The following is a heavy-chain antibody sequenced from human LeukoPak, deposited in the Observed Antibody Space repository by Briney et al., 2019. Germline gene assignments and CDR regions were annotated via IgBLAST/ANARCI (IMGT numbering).Heavy chain of an antibody. CDR3: ARSGRAVAGTYY. Sequence: SETLSLTCTVSGGSVSSGSYYWSWIRQPPGKGLEWIRYIYYSGSTNYNPPLKSRVTISVDTSKNQFSLKLSSVTAADTAVYYCARSGRAVAGTYYWGQGTLVTVSS. CDR2: IYYSGST. V-gene: IGHV4-61*01. D-gene: IGHD6-19*01. J-gene: IGHJ4*02. CDR1: GGSVSSGSYY.